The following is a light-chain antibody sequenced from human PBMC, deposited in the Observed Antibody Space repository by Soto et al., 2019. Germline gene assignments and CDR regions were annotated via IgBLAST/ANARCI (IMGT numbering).Light chain of an antibody. CDR2: YDN. V-gene: IGLV1-36*01. J-gene: IGLJ1*01. Sequence: VLTQPPSVSEAPRQRVTISCSGSSSNIGNNAVNWYQQLPGQAPKIVIYYDNLLTSGVSDRFSGSKSGISASLAISDLQSDDEADYYCASWDDSLNAYVFGPGTKVTVL. CDR3: ASWDDSLNAYV. CDR1: SSNIGNNA.